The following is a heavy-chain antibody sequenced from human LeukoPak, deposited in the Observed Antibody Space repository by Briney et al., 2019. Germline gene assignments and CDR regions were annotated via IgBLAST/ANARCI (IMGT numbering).Heavy chain of an antibody. CDR3: AGGYRGGSSGWYGY. CDR1: GGSFSGYY. Sequence: PSETLSLTCAVYGGSFSGYYWSWIRQPPGKGLEWIGEINHSGSTNYNPSLKSRVTISVDTSKNQFSLKLSSVTAADTAVYYCAGGYRGGSSGWYGYWGQGTLVTVSS. CDR2: INHSGST. D-gene: IGHD6-19*01. J-gene: IGHJ4*02. V-gene: IGHV4-34*01.